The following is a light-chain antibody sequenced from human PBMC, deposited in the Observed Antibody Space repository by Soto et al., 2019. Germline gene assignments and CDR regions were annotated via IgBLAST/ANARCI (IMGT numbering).Light chain of an antibody. J-gene: IGKJ1*01. V-gene: IGKV3-20*01. CDR2: GAS. Sequence: EIVLTQSPGTLSLSPGERATLSCRASQSVSSSYLAWYQQKPGQAPRLLIYGASSRATGIPDRFSGSGSGTVFTLTISRLEPEDFVVYYCKQYGSSTGWTFGQGTKVEIK. CDR3: KQYGSSTGWT. CDR1: QSVSSSY.